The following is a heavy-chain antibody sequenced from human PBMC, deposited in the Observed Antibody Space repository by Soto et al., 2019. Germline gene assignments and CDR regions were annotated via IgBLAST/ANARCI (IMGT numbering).Heavy chain of an antibody. CDR3: ATSVYYDFWSGRNYYYYMDV. J-gene: IGHJ6*03. Sequence: QVQLQESGPGLVKPSQTLSLTCTVSGGSISSGGYYWSWIRQHPGKGLEWIGYIYYSGSTYYNPSPTSQVTISVDASKNQCPLRLSSVTAADKAGYYCATSVYYDFWSGRNYYYYMDVWGKGTTVTVSS. CDR1: GGSISSGGYY. CDR2: IYYSGST. V-gene: IGHV4-31*01. D-gene: IGHD3-3*01.